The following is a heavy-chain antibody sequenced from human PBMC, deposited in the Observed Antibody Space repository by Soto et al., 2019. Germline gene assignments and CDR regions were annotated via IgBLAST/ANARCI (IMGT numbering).Heavy chain of an antibody. Sequence: QVQLQMSGPVLVKPSGTLSLTCTVSGVSMHDNWWSWVRQSPDKWLEWIGEIYSGGANNYNPPFKSRAAIAIDTSKNEFSLKLFSVTAADTALYYCTRHRPNSRGFDFCDEGTLVTVSS. V-gene: IGHV4-4*02. J-gene: IGHJ4*02. D-gene: IGHD7-27*01. CDR1: GVSMHDNW. CDR3: TRHRPNSRGFDF. CDR2: IYSGGAN.